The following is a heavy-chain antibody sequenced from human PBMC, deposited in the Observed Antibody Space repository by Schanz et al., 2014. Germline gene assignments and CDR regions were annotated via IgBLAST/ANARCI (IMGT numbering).Heavy chain of an antibody. D-gene: IGHD6-13*01. CDR3: ARDIKKQLVDSKDYYYGMDV. V-gene: IGHV3-21*01. J-gene: IGHJ6*02. CDR2: LSSSGLYT. Sequence: EVQLVESGEGLVKPGGSLRLSCTASGFIFRSYTMNWVRQAPGKGLEWVSSLSSSGLYTFYADLAGGRFTISRDDAKNSLFLEMNNLRTEDTAVYFCARDIKKQLVDSKDYYYGMDVWGQGTTVTVSS. CDR1: GFIFRSYT.